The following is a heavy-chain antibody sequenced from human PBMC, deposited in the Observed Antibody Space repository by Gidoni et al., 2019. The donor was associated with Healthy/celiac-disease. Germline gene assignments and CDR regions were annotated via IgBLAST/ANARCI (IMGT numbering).Heavy chain of an antibody. CDR1: GFTFSRYA. CDR3: VKDLTHSSPNTFDY. V-gene: IGHV3-64D*06. CDR2: SSSNGGST. D-gene: IGHD6-13*01. Sequence: EVQLVESGGGLVQPGGSLRLSCSASGFTFSRYAMHWVRQAPGKGLAYVSASSSNGGSTYYADSVKGRFTNSRDNSKNTLYLQMSSLRAEDTAVYYCVKDLTHSSPNTFDYWGQGTLVTVSS. J-gene: IGHJ4*02.